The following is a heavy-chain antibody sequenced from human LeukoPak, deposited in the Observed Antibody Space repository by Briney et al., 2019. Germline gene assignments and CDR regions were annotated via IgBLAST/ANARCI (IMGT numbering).Heavy chain of an antibody. CDR1: GYRFTSYW. V-gene: IGHV5-51*01. D-gene: IGHD2-2*01. Sequence: GESLKISCKGSGYRFTSYWIGWVRQMPGKGLEWMGIIYPGDSDTRYSPSFQGQVTISADKSISTAYLQWSSLKASDTAMYYCARGFRDCSSTSCYGVNWFDPWGQGTLVTVSS. J-gene: IGHJ5*02. CDR2: IYPGDSDT. CDR3: ARGFRDCSSTSCYGVNWFDP.